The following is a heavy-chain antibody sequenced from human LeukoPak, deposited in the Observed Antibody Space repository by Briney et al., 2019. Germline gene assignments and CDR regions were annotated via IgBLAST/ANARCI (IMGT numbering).Heavy chain of an antibody. Sequence: GGSLRLSCAASGFTFSSYAMSWVRQAPGKGLEWVSYISPGSNTIYYADSVKGRFTISRDNAKNSLYLQMNSLRDEDTAVYYCATGRIGYWGQGTLVAVSS. V-gene: IGHV3-48*02. CDR2: ISPGSNTI. CDR1: GFTFSSYA. CDR3: ATGRIGY. J-gene: IGHJ4*02.